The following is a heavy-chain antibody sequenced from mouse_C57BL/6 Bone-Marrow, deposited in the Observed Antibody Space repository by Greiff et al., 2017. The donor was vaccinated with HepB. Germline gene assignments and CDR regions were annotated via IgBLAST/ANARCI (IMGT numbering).Heavy chain of an antibody. J-gene: IGHJ3*01. Sequence: VQLVESGAELARPGASVKLSCKASGYTFTSYGISWVKQRTGQGLEWIGEIYPRSGNTYYNEKFKGKATLTADKSSSTAYMELRSLTSEDSAVYFCARINWDGVFAYWGQGTLVTVSA. D-gene: IGHD4-1*02. CDR3: ARINWDGVFAY. CDR1: GYTFTSYG. V-gene: IGHV1-81*01. CDR2: IYPRSGNT.